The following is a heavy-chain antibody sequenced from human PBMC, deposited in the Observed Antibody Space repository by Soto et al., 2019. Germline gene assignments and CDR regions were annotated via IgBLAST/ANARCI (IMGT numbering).Heavy chain of an antibody. CDR3: ARCPDYGGNSPDFDY. V-gene: IGHV1-3*01. Sequence: GASVKVSCKASGYTFTSYAMHWVRQAPGQRLEWMGWINAGNGNTKYSQKFQGRVTITRDTSASTAYMELSSLRSEDTAAYYCARCPDYGGNSPDFDYWGQGTLVTVSS. CDR2: INAGNGNT. CDR1: GYTFTSYA. J-gene: IGHJ4*02. D-gene: IGHD4-17*01.